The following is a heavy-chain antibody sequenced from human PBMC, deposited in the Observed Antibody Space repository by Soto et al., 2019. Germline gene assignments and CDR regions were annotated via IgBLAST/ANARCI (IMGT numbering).Heavy chain of an antibody. Sequence: GGSLRLSCAASGFTFSSYGMHWVRQAPGKGLEWVAVISYDGSNKYYADSVKGRFTISRDNSKNTLYLQMNSLRAEDTAVYYCAKDFDYWGQGTLVTVSS. CDR1: GFTFSSYG. CDR3: AKDFDY. V-gene: IGHV3-30*18. J-gene: IGHJ4*02. CDR2: ISYDGSNK.